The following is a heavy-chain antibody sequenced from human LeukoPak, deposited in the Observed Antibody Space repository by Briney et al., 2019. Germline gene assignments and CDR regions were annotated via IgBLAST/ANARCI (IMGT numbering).Heavy chain of an antibody. Sequence: GGSLRLSCAASGFSFSVFWMHWVRQAPGKGPVWVSRIKTDGSITNYADSVKGRFTISRDNAKNSLYLQMNSLRAEDTAVYYCARHGWSYHSGTYYTFDPWGQGTLVTVSS. CDR1: GFSFSVFW. D-gene: IGHD3-10*01. V-gene: IGHV3-74*01. J-gene: IGHJ5*02. CDR3: ARHGWSYHSGTYYTFDP. CDR2: IKTDGSIT.